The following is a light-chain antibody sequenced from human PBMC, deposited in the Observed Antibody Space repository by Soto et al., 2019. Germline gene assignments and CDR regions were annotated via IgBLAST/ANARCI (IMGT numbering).Light chain of an antibody. CDR2: VAS. CDR1: QSVASN. V-gene: IGKV3-15*01. J-gene: IGKJ1*01. Sequence: EILMTHSPATLSVSPGERATLSCRARQSVASNLAWYQQRPGQAPRLLIYVASTRATGLSARFSGSGSGTEFALSISSLQSGDFGVYYCQQYNNWWTFGLGTKVEV. CDR3: QQYNNWWT.